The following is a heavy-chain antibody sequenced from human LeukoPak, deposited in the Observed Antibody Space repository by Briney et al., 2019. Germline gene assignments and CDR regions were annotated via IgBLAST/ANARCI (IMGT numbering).Heavy chain of an antibody. CDR2: MNPNNGNT. CDR1: GYTFTSYD. J-gene: IGHJ4*02. V-gene: IGHV1-8*03. Sequence: ASVKVSCKASGYTFTSYDINWVRQATGQGLEWMGWMNPNNGNTGYAQKFQGRVTITRNTSISTAYMELSSLRSEDTAVYYCARPRRRAYYFDYWGQGTLVTVSS. CDR3: ARPRRRAYYFDY.